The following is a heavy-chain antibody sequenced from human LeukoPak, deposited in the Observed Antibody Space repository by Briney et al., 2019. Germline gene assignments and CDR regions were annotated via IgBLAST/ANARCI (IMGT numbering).Heavy chain of an antibody. CDR3: ARGTYYYGSGRQPTAFDI. J-gene: IGHJ3*02. D-gene: IGHD3-10*01. V-gene: IGHV4-61*02. CDR1: GGSISSGSYF. CDR2: IYTTGST. Sequence: KPSETLSLTCTVSGGSISSGSYFWSWIRQPAGKGLEWIGRIYTTGSTNYNPSLKSRVTISVDKSKNQFSLKLSSVTAADTAVYYCARGTYYYGSGRQPTAFDIWGQGTMVTVSS.